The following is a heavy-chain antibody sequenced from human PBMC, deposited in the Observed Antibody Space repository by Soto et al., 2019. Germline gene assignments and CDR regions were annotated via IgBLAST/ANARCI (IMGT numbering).Heavy chain of an antibody. CDR2: IYYSGST. Sequence: ASETLSLTCTVTCGSISSNYWSWIRQPPGKGLEWIGYIYYSGSTNYNPSLKSRVTISVDTSKNQFSLKLSSVTAADTAVYYCARLPCSSTSCYLFDPWGQGTLVTVS. CDR1: CGSISSNY. CDR3: ARLPCSSTSCYLFDP. V-gene: IGHV4-59*08. D-gene: IGHD2-2*01. J-gene: IGHJ5*02.